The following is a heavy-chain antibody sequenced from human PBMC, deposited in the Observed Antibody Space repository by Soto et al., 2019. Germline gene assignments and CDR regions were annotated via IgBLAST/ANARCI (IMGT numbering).Heavy chain of an antibody. CDR1: GYTFTSYA. V-gene: IGHV1-3*01. D-gene: IGHD6-19*01. CDR3: ARDRGLSGWYNDAFDI. J-gene: IGHJ3*02. CDR2: INAGNGNT. Sequence: ASVKVSCKASGYTFTSYAMHWVRQAPGQRLEWMGWINAGNGNTKYSQKFQGRVTITRDTSASTAYMELSSLRSEDTAVYYCARDRGLSGWYNDAFDIWGQGTMVTVSS.